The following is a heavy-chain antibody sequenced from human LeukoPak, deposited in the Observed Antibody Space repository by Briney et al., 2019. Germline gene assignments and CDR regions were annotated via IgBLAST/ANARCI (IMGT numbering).Heavy chain of an antibody. CDR2: IYYSGST. Sequence: PSETLSLTCTVSGGSISSYYWSWIRQPPGKGLEWIGYIYYSGSTNYNPSLKSRVTISVDTSKNQFSLKLSSVTAADTAVYYCARQTRWIQLWSDAFDIWGQGTMVTVSS. CDR3: ARQTRWIQLWSDAFDI. V-gene: IGHV4-59*01. D-gene: IGHD5-18*01. J-gene: IGHJ3*02. CDR1: GGSISSYY.